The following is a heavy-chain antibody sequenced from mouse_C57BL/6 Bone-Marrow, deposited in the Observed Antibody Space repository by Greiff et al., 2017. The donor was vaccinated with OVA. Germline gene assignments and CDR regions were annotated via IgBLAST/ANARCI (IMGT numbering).Heavy chain of an antibody. Sequence: QVQLQQPGAELVKPGASVKLSCKASGYTFTSYWMHWVKQRPGQGLEWIGMIHPNSGSTNYNEKFKSKATLTVDKSSSTAYMQLSSRTSEDSAVYYCARAGGGNSFDYWGQGTTLTVSS. CDR3: ARAGGGNSFDY. J-gene: IGHJ2*01. CDR2: IHPNSGST. V-gene: IGHV1-64*01. D-gene: IGHD1-1*02. CDR1: GYTFTSYW.